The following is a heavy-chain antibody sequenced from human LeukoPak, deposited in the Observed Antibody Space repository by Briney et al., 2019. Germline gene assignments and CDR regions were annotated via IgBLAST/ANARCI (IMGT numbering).Heavy chain of an antibody. CDR3: ARGLSSGWTFDY. D-gene: IGHD6-19*01. CDR1: GFTFSSYS. V-gene: IGHV3-21*01. CDR2: ISSSSSYI. Sequence: GGSLRLSCAASGFTFSSYSMNWVRQAPGKGLEWVSSISSSSSYIYYADSVKGRFTIPRDNAKNSLYLQMNSLRAEDTAVYYCARGLSSGWTFDYWGQGTLVTVSS. J-gene: IGHJ4*02.